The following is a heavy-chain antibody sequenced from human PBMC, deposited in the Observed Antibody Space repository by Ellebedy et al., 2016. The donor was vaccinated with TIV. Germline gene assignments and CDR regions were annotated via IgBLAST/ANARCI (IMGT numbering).Heavy chain of an antibody. V-gene: IGHV3-23*01. CDR3: ARDAADSGGKFDY. CDR2: ITESGGNT. D-gene: IGHD4-23*01. CDR1: GLTFSSHA. J-gene: IGHJ4*02. Sequence: PGGSLRLSCAASGLTFSSHAMSWVRQAPGKGLEWVSSITESGGNTYYADSVKGRFTISRDNSKDTLFLQMNSLRAEDTAVYYCARDAADSGGKFDYWGQGALVTVSS.